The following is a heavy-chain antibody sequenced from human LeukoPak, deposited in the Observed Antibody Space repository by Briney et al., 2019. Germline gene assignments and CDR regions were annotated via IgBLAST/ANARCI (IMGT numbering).Heavy chain of an antibody. CDR2: IYYSGST. V-gene: IGHV4-31*03. CDR1: GGSISSGGYY. D-gene: IGHD4-17*01. Sequence: SETLSLTCTVSGGSISSGGYYWSWIRQHPGKGLEWIGYIYYSGSTYYNPSLKSRVTISVDTSKNQFSLKLSSVTAADTAVYYCAGGPDYGDYEYYFDYWGQGTLVTVSS. CDR3: AGGPDYGDYEYYFDY. J-gene: IGHJ4*02.